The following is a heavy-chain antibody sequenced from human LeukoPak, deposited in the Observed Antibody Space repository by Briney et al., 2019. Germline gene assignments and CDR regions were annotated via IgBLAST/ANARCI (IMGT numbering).Heavy chain of an antibody. D-gene: IGHD6-19*01. CDR2: MYNRGIT. CDR3: ARAEKAVTGTLDY. Sequence: PSETLSLTCTISGDSISNYYWSWIRQSPGKELEWIGYMYNRGITIYNPSLKSRVTISTDTSKNQFSLRLTSVTAADTAVYYCARAEKAVTGTLDYWGQGTLITVSS. V-gene: IGHV4-59*01. CDR1: GDSISNYY. J-gene: IGHJ4*02.